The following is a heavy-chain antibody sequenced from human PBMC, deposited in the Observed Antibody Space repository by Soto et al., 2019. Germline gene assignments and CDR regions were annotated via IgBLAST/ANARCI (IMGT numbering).Heavy chain of an antibody. CDR2: ISDTGSSH. Sequence: LRLSCVGSGFTFSSYGIHWVRQAPGKGLECVAVISDTGSSHYYAASVEGRFTISRENSKNTLSLHMDRLRVEDTAVYYCTKDRGGDCPDNSCYFGAASWGQGTPVTVSS. D-gene: IGHD2-2*01. J-gene: IGHJ1*01. V-gene: IGHV3-30*18. CDR3: TKDRGGDCPDNSCYFGAAS. CDR1: GFTFSSYG.